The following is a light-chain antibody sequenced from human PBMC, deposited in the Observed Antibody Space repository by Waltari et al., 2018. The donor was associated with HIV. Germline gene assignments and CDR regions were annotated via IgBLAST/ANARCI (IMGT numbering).Light chain of an antibody. Sequence: EIQMTQSPATLSASVGERVTLTCRPSQNVSSNLIWYQQKPGQAPRLLIYASSTRETGIPSRFSGSGSATQFTLTISSLQSEDFAVYHCQQYYNWPVTFGQGTKLEIK. CDR1: QNVSSN. CDR3: QQYYNWPVT. CDR2: ASS. V-gene: IGKV3-15*01. J-gene: IGKJ2*01.